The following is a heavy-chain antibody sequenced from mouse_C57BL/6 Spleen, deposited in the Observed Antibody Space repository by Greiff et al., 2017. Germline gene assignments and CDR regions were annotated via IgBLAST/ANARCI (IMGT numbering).Heavy chain of an antibody. Sequence: QVQLQQSGPELVKPGASVKISCKASGYAFSSSWMNWVKQRPGKGLEWIGRIYPGDGDTNYNGKFKGKATLTADKSSSTADMQLSSLTSEDSAVYFCARAYGSSPWFAYWGQGTLVTVSA. D-gene: IGHD1-1*01. CDR3: ARAYGSSPWFAY. J-gene: IGHJ3*01. V-gene: IGHV1-82*01. CDR2: IYPGDGDT. CDR1: GYAFSSSW.